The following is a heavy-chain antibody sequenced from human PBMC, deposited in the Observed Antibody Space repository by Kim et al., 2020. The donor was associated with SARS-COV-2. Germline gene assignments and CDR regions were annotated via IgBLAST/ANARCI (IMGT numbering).Heavy chain of an antibody. CDR3: ARSTAAAGPIDY. J-gene: IGHJ4*02. V-gene: IGHV1-3*01. D-gene: IGHD6-13*01. Sequence: KYSQKFQGRVTITRDTSASTAYMELSSLRSEDTAVYYCARSTAAAGPIDYWGQGTLVTVSS.